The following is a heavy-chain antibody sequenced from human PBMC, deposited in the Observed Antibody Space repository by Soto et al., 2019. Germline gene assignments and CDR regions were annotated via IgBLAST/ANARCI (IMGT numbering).Heavy chain of an antibody. CDR1: GFTFSDHY. D-gene: IGHD1-26*01. J-gene: IGHJ3*02. V-gene: IGHV3-72*01. Sequence: EVQLVESGGGLVQPGGSLRLSCAASGFTFSDHYMDWVRQAPGKGLEWVGRTRNKANSYTTEYAASVKGRFTISRDDSKNSLYLQMNSLKTEDTALYYCARGYGAWDAFDIWGQGTMVTVSS. CDR3: ARGYGAWDAFDI. CDR2: TRNKANSYTT.